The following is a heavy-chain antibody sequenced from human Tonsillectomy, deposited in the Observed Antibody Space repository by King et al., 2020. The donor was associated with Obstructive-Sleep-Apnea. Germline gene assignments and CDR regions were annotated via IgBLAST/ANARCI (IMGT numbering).Heavy chain of an antibody. J-gene: IGHJ2*01. CDR1: GFTFSDYS. Sequence: VQLVESGGDLVKPEGSLRVSCAASGFTFSDYSMTWIRQAPGKGLEWISYITSSGTYPNYADSVKGRFTISRDNAKNSLYLQMNSLRAEDTAVYYCARGGPSSSSDWYFDLWGRGTLVTVSS. V-gene: IGHV3-11*06. CDR2: ITSSGTYP. D-gene: IGHD2-2*01. CDR3: ARGGPSSSSDWYFDL.